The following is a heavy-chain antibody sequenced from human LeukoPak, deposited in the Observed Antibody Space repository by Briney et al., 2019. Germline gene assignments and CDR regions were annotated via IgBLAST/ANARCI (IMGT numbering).Heavy chain of an antibody. D-gene: IGHD6-19*01. CDR2: IYYSGST. Sequence: SETLSLTCTVSGGSISSYYWSWIRQPPGKGLEWIGYIYYSGSTNYNPSLKSRVTISVDTSKNQFSLKLSSVTAADTAVYYRARAVAGTYFDYWGRGTLVTVSS. CDR1: GGSISSYY. CDR3: ARAVAGTYFDY. V-gene: IGHV4-59*08. J-gene: IGHJ4*02.